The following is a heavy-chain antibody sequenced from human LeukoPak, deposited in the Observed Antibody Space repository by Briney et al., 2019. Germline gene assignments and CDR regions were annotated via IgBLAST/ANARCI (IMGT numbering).Heavy chain of an antibody. D-gene: IGHD3-22*01. Sequence: SVKVSCKASGGTFSSYAISWVRQAPGQGLEWMGGIIPIFGTANYAQKFQGRVTITADESTSTAYMELSSLRSEDTAVYYCARALQPGYYDSSGSAGYWSQGTLVTVSS. CDR2: IIPIFGTA. CDR1: GGTFSSYA. V-gene: IGHV1-69*13. CDR3: ARALQPGYYDSSGSAGY. J-gene: IGHJ4*02.